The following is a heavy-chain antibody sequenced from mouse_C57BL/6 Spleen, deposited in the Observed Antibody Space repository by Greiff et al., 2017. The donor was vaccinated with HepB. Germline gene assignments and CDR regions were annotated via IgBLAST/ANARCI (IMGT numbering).Heavy chain of an antibody. CDR3: ARQITTVVESWYFDV. CDR2: ISSGSSTI. D-gene: IGHD1-1*01. CDR1: GFTFSDYG. Sequence: EVQLVESGGGLVKPGGSLKLSCAASGFTFSDYGMHWVRQAPEKGLEWVAYISSGSSTIYYADTVKGRFTISRDNAKNTLFLQMTSLRSEDTAMYYCARQITTVVESWYFDVWGTGTTVTVSS. J-gene: IGHJ1*03. V-gene: IGHV5-17*01.